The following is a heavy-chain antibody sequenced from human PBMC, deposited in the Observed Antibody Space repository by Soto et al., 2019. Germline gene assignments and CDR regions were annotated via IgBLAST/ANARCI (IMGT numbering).Heavy chain of an antibody. D-gene: IGHD4-17*01. CDR2: ISFNGTNK. CDR3: ARVDYRYSTEISYYYRYGMDV. CDR1: GFAFNSYA. V-gene: IGHV3-30-3*01. Sequence: QVQLVESGGGVVQPARSLRLSCAASGFAFNSYAMHWIRQAPGKGLEWVAVISFNGTNKYYADPVKGRFTISRDNSKNTLYLQMSSRRAEDTANYYCARVDYRYSTEISYYYRYGMDVWGQGTTVTVSS. J-gene: IGHJ6*02.